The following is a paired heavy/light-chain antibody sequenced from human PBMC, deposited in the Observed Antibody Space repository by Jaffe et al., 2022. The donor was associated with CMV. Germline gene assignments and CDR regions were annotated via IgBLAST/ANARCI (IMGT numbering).Heavy chain of an antibody. CDR2: ISGHNAKK. J-gene: IGHJ4*02. CDR1: GYSFSDYG. Sequence: QVQLVQSGAEVKKPGASVKVSCKASGYSFSDYGISWVRQAPGQGLEWMGWISGHNAKKNYAQRFQGRVTMTTDTSTTTAYMELRSLRSDDTAVYYCAREGQLWFGELLQHTADYWGQGTLVTVSS. D-gene: IGHD3-10*01. CDR3: AREGQLWFGELLQHTADY. V-gene: IGHV1-18*01.
Light chain of an antibody. CDR1: QNINFY. CDR2: DAS. J-gene: IGKJ5*01. V-gene: IGKV3-11*01. CDR3: QQRSNWPPIT. Sequence: EIALTQSPATLSLSPGERATLSCRASQNINFYLAWYQQRPGQAPRLLIYDASTRATGIPARFSGSGSGTDFTLTISSLEPEDFAVYYCQQRSNWPPITFGQGTRLEIK.